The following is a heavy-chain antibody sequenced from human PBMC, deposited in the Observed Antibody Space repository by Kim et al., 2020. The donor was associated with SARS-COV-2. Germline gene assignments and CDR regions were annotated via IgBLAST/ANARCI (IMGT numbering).Heavy chain of an antibody. CDR3: ASPWGDILTGHSYYYGMDV. CDR1: GGTFSSYA. CDR2: IIPIFGTA. V-gene: IGHV1-69*13. D-gene: IGHD3-9*01. J-gene: IGHJ6*02. Sequence: SVKVSCKASGGTFSSYAISWVRQAPGQGLEWMGGIIPIFGTANYAQKFQGRVTITADESTSTAYMELSSLRSEDTAVYYCASPWGDILTGHSYYYGMDVWGQGTTVTVSS.